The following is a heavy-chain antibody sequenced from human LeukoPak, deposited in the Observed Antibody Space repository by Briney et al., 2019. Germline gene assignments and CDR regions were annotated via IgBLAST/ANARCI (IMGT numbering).Heavy chain of an antibody. CDR1: GFTFSSYA. V-gene: IGHV3-23*01. J-gene: IGHJ4*02. D-gene: IGHD1-26*01. CDR2: ISGSGGST. CDR3: AKATGSGSYWEDYFDY. Sequence: TGGSLRLSCAASGFTFSSYAMSWVRQAPGKGLEWVSAISGSGGSTYYADSVKGRFTISRDNSKNTLYLQMNSLRAEDTAVYYRAKATGSGSYWEDYFDYWGQGTLVTVSS.